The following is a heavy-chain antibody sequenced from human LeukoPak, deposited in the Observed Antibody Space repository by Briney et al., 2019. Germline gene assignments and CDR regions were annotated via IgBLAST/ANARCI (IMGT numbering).Heavy chain of an antibody. Sequence: GGSLRLSCAASGLTVRGNYMSWVRQAQGKGLEWVSLIYSGGSTYYADSVKGRFTISRDNSKNTLYLQMNSLRAEDTAIYYCARGGTPPEALGDVFDIRGQGTMVTVSS. J-gene: IGHJ3*02. CDR2: IYSGGST. CDR1: GLTVRGNY. D-gene: IGHD1-26*01. V-gene: IGHV3-53*01. CDR3: ARGGTPPEALGDVFDI.